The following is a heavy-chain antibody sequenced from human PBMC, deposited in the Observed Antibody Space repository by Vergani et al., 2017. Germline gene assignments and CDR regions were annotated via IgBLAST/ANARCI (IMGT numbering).Heavy chain of an antibody. V-gene: IGHV1-46*03. D-gene: IGHD3-9*01. J-gene: IGHJ4*02. CDR3: ARGDYGILTGYRY. CDR2: INPNGGHT. Sequence: QVPVVQSGAEVKKSGASVKVSCKTSGYTFSNYYMHWVRQAPGQGLEWMGIINPNGGHTNYAQKFQGRVTMTRDTSTSTVYMELSSLRSEDTAIYYCARGDYGILTGYRYWGQGTLVTVSA. CDR1: GYTFSNYY.